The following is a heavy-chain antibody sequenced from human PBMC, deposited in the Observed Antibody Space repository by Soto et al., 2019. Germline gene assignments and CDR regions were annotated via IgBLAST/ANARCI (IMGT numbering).Heavy chain of an antibody. CDR2: IYWDDDK. D-gene: IGHD3-10*01. V-gene: IGHV2-5*02. CDR3: AHSHLWFGDLSGRYNWFDP. J-gene: IGHJ5*02. Sequence: QITLKESGPTLVKPTQTLTLTCTFSGFSLSTSGVGVGWIRQPPGKALEWLALIYWDDDKRYSPSLKSRLTITKDTSKNPVVLTMTNMDPVDTATYYCAHSHLWFGDLSGRYNWFDPWGQGTLVTVSS. CDR1: GFSLSTSGVG.